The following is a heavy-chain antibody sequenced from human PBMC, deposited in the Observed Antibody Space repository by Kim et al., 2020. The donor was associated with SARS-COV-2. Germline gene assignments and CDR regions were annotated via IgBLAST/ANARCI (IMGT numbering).Heavy chain of an antibody. J-gene: IGHJ4*02. V-gene: IGHV3-74*01. Sequence: DSGKGRFTISRDDAKNTLYLQMSSLRAEDTAIYYCVRSDYYDNSGYYYGQWGQGILVTVSP. CDR3: VRSDYYDNSGYYYGQ. D-gene: IGHD3-22*01.